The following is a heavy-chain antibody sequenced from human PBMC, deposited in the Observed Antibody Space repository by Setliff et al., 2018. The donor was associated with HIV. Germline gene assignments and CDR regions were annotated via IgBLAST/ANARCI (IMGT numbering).Heavy chain of an antibody. CDR1: GGSFTNFY. Sequence: LSLTCVVYGGSFTNFYWSWIRQPPGKGLECIGEINHSGITNYNPSLKSRVTISVDTPKNQFSLKLSSVTAADTAVYFCARKVGGDFDYWGQGTLVTVSS. CDR3: ARKVGGDFDY. J-gene: IGHJ4*02. V-gene: IGHV4-34*01. CDR2: INHSGIT. D-gene: IGHD2-2*01.